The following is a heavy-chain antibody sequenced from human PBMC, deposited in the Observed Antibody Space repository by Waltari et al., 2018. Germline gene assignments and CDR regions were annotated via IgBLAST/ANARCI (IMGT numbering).Heavy chain of an antibody. CDR1: GGSFSGYY. D-gene: IGHD4-17*01. CDR3: ARHVRRYYFDY. J-gene: IGHJ4*02. Sequence: QVQLQQWGAGLLKPSETLSLTCAVYGGSFSGYYWSWIRQPPGKGLEWIGEINHSGSTNYNPSLKSRATISVDTSNNQFSLKLSSVTAADTAVYYCARHVRRYYFDYWGQGTLVTVSS. CDR2: INHSGST. V-gene: IGHV4-34*01.